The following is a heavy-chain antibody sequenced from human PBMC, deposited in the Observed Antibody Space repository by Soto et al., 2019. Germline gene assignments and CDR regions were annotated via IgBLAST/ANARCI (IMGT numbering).Heavy chain of an antibody. D-gene: IGHD6-19*01. CDR2: IYYSGST. CDR1: GGSISSYY. Sequence: PSETLSLTCTVSGGSISSYYWSWIRQPPGKGLEWIGYIYYSGSTNYNPSLKSRVTISVDTSKNQFSLKLSSVTAADTAVFYCARHYSSGSRNWFDPWGQGTLVT. V-gene: IGHV4-59*08. J-gene: IGHJ5*02. CDR3: ARHYSSGSRNWFDP.